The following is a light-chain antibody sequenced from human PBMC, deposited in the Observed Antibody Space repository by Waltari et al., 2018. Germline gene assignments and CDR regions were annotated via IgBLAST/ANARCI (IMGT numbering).Light chain of an antibody. CDR1: QSLSSW. CDR3: LQYNLYWT. Sequence: DIQMTQSPSTLSASIGDRVTITCRASQSLSSWLAWYQQKPGKDPKLLIYKASTLESGFPSRFSGSGSGTECTLTISSLQPDDFATYFCLQYNLYWTFGQGTKVEIK. CDR2: KAS. V-gene: IGKV1-5*03. J-gene: IGKJ1*01.